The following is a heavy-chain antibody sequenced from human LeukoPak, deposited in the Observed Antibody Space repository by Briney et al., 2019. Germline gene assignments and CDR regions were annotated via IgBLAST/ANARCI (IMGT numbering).Heavy chain of an antibody. CDR2: INPNSGGT. CDR3: ASLTLHHNWFDP. D-gene: IGHD2-21*01. Sequence: ASVKVSCKASGYTFTGYYMHWVRQAPGQGLEWMGWINPNSGGTNYAQKFQGRATMTRDTSISTAYMELSRLRSDDTAVYYCASLTLHHNWFDPWGQGTLVTVSS. V-gene: IGHV1-2*02. CDR1: GYTFTGYY. J-gene: IGHJ5*02.